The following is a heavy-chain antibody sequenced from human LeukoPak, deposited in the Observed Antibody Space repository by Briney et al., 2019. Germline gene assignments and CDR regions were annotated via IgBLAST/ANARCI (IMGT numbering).Heavy chain of an antibody. CDR3: ARGQYLYYDSRDCTGVDV. V-gene: IGHV3-48*01. Sequence: GGSLRLSCAVSGIIFSSYSMNWVRQAPGKGLEWVSYISSSGSTIYYADSVKGRFTISRDNAKNSLYLQMNSLRAEDTAVYYCARGQYLYYDSRDCTGVDVWGQGTTVTVSS. CDR2: ISSSGSTI. J-gene: IGHJ6*02. D-gene: IGHD3-22*01. CDR1: GIIFSSYS.